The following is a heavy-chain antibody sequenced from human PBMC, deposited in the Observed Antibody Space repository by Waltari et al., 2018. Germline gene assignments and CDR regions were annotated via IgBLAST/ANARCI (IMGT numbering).Heavy chain of an antibody. D-gene: IGHD3-3*01. V-gene: IGHV3-7*03. CDR3: TRRFFNYYWYGMDV. CDR1: GFPLTTHW. Sequence: EVQLVESGGGLVQPGGSLRISCPASGFPLTTHWMSWVRQDPGKGLEWVANINQDGSAKFYLDSVRGRFTVSRDNTQSSLFLQMNSLTAEDTAVYYCTRRFFNYYWYGMDVWGQGTTVAVSS. J-gene: IGHJ6*02. CDR2: INQDGSAK.